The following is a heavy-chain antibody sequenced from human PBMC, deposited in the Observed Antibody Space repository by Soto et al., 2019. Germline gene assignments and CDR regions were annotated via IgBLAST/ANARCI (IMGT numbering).Heavy chain of an antibody. CDR3: ARERTTVKCAFDI. CDR1: GGTFSSYT. Sequence: QVQLVQSGAEVKKPGSSVKVSCKASGGTFSSYTISWVRQAPGQGLEWMGRIIPILGIANYAQKFQGRVTITADKSTSTDYMELSSLRSEDTAVYYCARERTTVKCAFDIWGQGTMVTVSS. CDR2: IIPILGIA. V-gene: IGHV1-69*08. J-gene: IGHJ3*02. D-gene: IGHD4-17*01.